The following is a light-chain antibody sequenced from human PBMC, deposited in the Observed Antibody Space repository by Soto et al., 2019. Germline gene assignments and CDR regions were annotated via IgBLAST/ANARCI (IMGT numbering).Light chain of an antibody. CDR3: QHRHSYPIT. CDR2: TAS. J-gene: IGKJ5*01. V-gene: IGKV1-9*01. CDR1: QGISSY. Sequence: DIQLTQSPSFLSASVGDRVTVTCRASQGISSYLAWYQQKPGKAPKLLIHTASTLQSGVPSRFSGRGSGTEFTLTISSLQPEDFATYYCQHRHSYPITFGQGTRLEIK.